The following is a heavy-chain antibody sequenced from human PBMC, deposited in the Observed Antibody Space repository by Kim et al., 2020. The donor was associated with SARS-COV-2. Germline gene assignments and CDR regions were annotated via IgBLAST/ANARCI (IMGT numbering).Heavy chain of an antibody. CDR3: ARDGYCSGGRCYGKDY. Sequence: GGSLRLSCAASGFTFSSYWMHWVRQAPGKGLVWVSRINSDGSSTRDADSVKGRFTISRDNAKNTLYLQMNSLRADDTAVYYCARDGYCSGGRCYGKDYWGQGTLVTVSS. CDR1: GFTFSSYW. J-gene: IGHJ4*02. CDR2: INSDGSST. D-gene: IGHD2-15*01. V-gene: IGHV3-74*01.